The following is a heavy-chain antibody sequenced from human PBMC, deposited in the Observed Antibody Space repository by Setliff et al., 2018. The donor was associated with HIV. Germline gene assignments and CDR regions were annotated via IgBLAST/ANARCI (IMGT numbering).Heavy chain of an antibody. V-gene: IGHV1-2*02. CDR1: GYTFSGYY. CDR3: ARGEKRFLEWLPLDYYYYYYMDV. Sequence: ASVKVSCKASGYTFSGYYLHWVRRAPGQGLEWMGWINPNSGATNYAQNFQGRVTMTRDTSISTAYMDLSSLRSEDTAVYYCARGEKRFLEWLPLDYYYYYYMDVWGKGITVTVSS. J-gene: IGHJ6*03. D-gene: IGHD3-3*01. CDR2: INPNSGAT.